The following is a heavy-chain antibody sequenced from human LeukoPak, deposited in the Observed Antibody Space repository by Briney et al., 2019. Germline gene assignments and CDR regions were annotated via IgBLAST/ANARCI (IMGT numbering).Heavy chain of an antibody. Sequence: SVKVSCKSSGFTLTSSAMQWVRQARSQGLEWIGWIVVGSGNTNYAQKFQERVTITRDMSTSTAYMELSSLRSEDTAVYYCAARCRLDDYWGQGTLVSVSS. J-gene: IGHJ4*02. CDR3: AARCRLDDY. CDR1: GFTLTSSA. D-gene: IGHD2-8*01. CDR2: IVVGSGNT. V-gene: IGHV1-58*02.